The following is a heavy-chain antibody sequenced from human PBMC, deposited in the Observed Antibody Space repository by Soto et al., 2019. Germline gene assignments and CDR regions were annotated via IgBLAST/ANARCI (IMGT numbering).Heavy chain of an antibody. D-gene: IGHD3-3*01. CDR1: GGSISSYY. CDR3: ARNGSYYDFWSGYYFGGGMDV. J-gene: IGHJ6*02. Sequence: SETLSLTCTVSGGSISSYYWSWIRQPAGKGLEWIGRIYTSGSTNYNPSLKSRVTMSVDTSKNQFSLKLSSVTAADTAVYYCARNGSYYDFWSGYYFGGGMDVWGQGTTVTVSS. CDR2: IYTSGST. V-gene: IGHV4-4*07.